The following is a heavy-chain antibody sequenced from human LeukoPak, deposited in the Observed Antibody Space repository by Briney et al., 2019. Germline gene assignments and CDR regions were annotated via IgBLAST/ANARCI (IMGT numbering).Heavy chain of an antibody. J-gene: IGHJ4*02. CDR3: ARVLAVAGINFDY. CDR1: GGSFSGYY. D-gene: IGHD6-19*01. CDR2: INHSGST. Sequence: SETLSLTCAVYGGSFSGYYWSWIRQPPGKGLEWIGEINHSGSTNYNPSLKSRATISVDTSKNQFSLKLSSVTAADTAVYYCARVLAVAGINFDYWGQGTLVTVSS. V-gene: IGHV4-34*01.